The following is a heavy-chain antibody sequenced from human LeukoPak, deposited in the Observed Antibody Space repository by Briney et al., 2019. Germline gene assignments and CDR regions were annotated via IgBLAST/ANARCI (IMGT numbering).Heavy chain of an antibody. CDR1: GGSFSGYY. CDR2: IYYSGST. V-gene: IGHV4-59*01. CDR3: ARIRLPRWDYYYGMDV. D-gene: IGHD4-11*01. J-gene: IGHJ6*02. Sequence: PSETLSLTCAVYGGSFSGYYWSWIRQPPGKGLEWIGYIYYSGSTNYNPSLKSRVTISVDTSKNQFSLKLSSVTAADTAVYYCARIRLPRWDYYYGMDVWGQGTTVTVSS.